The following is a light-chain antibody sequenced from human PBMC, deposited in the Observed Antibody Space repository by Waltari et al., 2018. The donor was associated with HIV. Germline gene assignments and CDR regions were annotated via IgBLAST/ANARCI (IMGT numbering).Light chain of an antibody. CDR1: SGHSNYA. Sequence: QVVLTQSPSASASLGASVKLTCTLSSGHSNYAIAWHQLQPGKGPRYLMKLNSDGSHTKGDGLPDRFSGSSSGAERYLTISSLQSEDEADYYCQTWGTGIRVFGVGTKLTVL. V-gene: IGLV4-69*01. CDR3: QTWGTGIRV. CDR2: LNSDGSH. J-gene: IGLJ3*02.